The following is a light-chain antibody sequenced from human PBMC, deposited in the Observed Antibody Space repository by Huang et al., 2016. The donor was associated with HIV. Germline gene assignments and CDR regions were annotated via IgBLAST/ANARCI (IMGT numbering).Light chain of an antibody. CDR1: QRVSSN. V-gene: IGKV3-15*01. Sequence: EIVMTQSPATLSVSPGQRATLSCRASQRVSSNLASYQQKPGQAPRLLIYGASTRATGIPARFSGSGSGTEFTLTISSLQSEDFTVYYCQQYNNWLPNTCGQGTKLEIK. CDR3: QQYNNWLPNT. CDR2: GAS. J-gene: IGKJ2*01.